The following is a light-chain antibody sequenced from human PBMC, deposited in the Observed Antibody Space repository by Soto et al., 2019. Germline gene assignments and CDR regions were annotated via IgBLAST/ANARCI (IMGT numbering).Light chain of an antibody. Sequence: QSPGPRPFAPGAPAPPSRGASQSVSSYSAWYQQTPGQTPRLLIYGASNRATDIPARFSGSGSGTEFTLTSSSLQSEDFAVFFCQQYHDWPLTFGGGTKVDIK. CDR3: QQYHDWPLT. CDR1: QSVSSY. CDR2: GAS. J-gene: IGKJ4*01. V-gene: IGKV3-15*01.